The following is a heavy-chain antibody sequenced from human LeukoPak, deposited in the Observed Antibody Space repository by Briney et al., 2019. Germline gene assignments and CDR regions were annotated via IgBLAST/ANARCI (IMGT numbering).Heavy chain of an antibody. Sequence: GGSLRLSYAASGFTFSNYAMNWVRQAPGKGLERVSVITGSGGTTFYADSVKGRFTISRDNSKNTVFLQMNSLRAEDTAVYYCATAGGSSGSYPLIYWGQGILVTVSS. J-gene: IGHJ4*02. CDR1: GFTFSNYA. CDR2: ITGSGGTT. CDR3: ATAGGSSGSYPLIY. V-gene: IGHV3-23*01. D-gene: IGHD6-19*01.